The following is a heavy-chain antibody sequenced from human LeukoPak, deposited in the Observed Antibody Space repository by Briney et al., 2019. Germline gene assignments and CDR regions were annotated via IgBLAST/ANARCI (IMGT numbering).Heavy chain of an antibody. CDR2: IYHSGTT. D-gene: IGHD4-11*01. CDR3: ARAVDYRNYFDY. CDR1: GDSMTRGGYY. J-gene: IGHJ4*02. V-gene: IGHV4-31*03. Sequence: PSETLSLTCTVSGDSMTRGGYYWSWVRQHPGKGLEWVGFIYHSGTTFYNPSLESWATISVDTSQNQFSLKLTSVTAADTAVYYCARAVDYRNYFDYWGQGTLVTVSS.